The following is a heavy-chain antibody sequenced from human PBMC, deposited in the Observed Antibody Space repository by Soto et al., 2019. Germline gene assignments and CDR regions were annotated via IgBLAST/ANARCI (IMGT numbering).Heavy chain of an antibody. CDR2: GYYGGRT. Sequence: QVHLQESGPGLVKPSETLSLTCTVSGGFINNSAYYWGWIRQPPGKGLDWIASGYYGGRTYYNPSLKSRVNFSLDTSKSRFSLELSSVTAADTAVYYCARHGAYSTSVYYYYGMDVWGQGTTVTVSS. D-gene: IGHD6-13*01. V-gene: IGHV4-39*01. CDR1: GGFINNSAYY. J-gene: IGHJ6*02. CDR3: ARHGAYSTSVYYYYGMDV.